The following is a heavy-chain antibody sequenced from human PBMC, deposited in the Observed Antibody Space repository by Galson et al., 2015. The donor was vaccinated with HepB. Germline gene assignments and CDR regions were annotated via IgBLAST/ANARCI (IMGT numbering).Heavy chain of an antibody. J-gene: IGHJ3*01. CDR3: ARGGNWFDGYPDAFDL. V-gene: IGHV3-53*04. CDR1: GFTVSSNY. Sequence: SLRLSCAASGFTVSSNYMNWVHQAPGKGLEWVSVFYSDGSTYYADSVKGRFTVSRHDSRNTLYLQMNSLRAEDTAVFYRARGGNWFDGYPDAFDLWGQGTMVTVSS. CDR2: FYSDGST. D-gene: IGHD1-1*01.